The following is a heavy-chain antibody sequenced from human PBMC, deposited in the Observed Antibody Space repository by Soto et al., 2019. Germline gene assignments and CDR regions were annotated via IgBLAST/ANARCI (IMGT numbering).Heavy chain of an antibody. CDR2: IVVGSGNT. CDR3: ARPGYYYGSGQLGWFDP. CDR1: GFTFTSSA. Sequence: SVKVSCKASGFTFTSSAMQWVRQARGQRLEWIGWIVVGSGNTNYAQKFQERVTISVDTSKNQFSLKLSSVTAADTAVYYCARPGYYYGSGQLGWFDPWGQGTLVTVSS. J-gene: IGHJ5*02. V-gene: IGHV1-58*02. D-gene: IGHD3-10*01.